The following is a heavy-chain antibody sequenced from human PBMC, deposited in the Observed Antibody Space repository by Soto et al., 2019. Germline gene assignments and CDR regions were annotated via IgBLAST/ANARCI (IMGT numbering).Heavy chain of an antibody. Sequence: QVQLQESGPGLVKPSQTLSLTCTVSGGSISSGGYYWSWIRQHPGKGLEWIGYIYYSGSTYYNPSPKSRVTISVDTSKNQFSLKLRSVTAADTAVYYCARDVEGPWYYFDYWGQGTLVTVSS. J-gene: IGHJ4*02. CDR2: IYYSGST. V-gene: IGHV4-31*03. D-gene: IGHD2-8*01. CDR3: ARDVEGPWYYFDY. CDR1: GGSISSGGYY.